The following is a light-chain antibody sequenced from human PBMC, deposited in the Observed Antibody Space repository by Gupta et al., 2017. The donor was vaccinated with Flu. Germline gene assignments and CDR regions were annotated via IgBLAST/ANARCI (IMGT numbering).Light chain of an antibody. CDR3: QQEDKSSWT. J-gene: IGKJ1*01. CDR1: QSGLYTSSNKNY. Sequence: DIVMTQSPDSLAVPLGERATINCSSAQSGLYTSSNKNYLAWYQQKPRHPPQLLIYWASTRASGVPDRFSGSGSGTDFTLTISSLQAEDVAVYYCQQEDKSSWTFGQGTKVEIK. V-gene: IGKV4-1*01. CDR2: WAS.